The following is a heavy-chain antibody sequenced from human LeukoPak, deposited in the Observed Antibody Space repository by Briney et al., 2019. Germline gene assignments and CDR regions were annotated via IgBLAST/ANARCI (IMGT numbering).Heavy chain of an antibody. J-gene: IGHJ4*02. D-gene: IGHD3-10*01. CDR2: IYYSGST. CDR1: GGSISSSNYY. Sequence: SETLALTCTVSGGSISSSNYYWGWIRQPPGKGLEWIGSIYYSGSTYYTPSLKSRVTISVDTSKNQFSLKLSSVTAADTAVYYCASLYGSGSYYPSDYWGQGTLVTVSS. V-gene: IGHV4-39*07. CDR3: ASLYGSGSYYPSDY.